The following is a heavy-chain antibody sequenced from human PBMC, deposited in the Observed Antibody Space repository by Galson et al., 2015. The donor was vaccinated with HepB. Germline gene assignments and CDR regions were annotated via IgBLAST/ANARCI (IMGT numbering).Heavy chain of an antibody. CDR2: ISYGGSNK. D-gene: IGHD3-22*01. CDR3: ARDRTYYYDSSGPFDY. CDR1: GFTFSSYA. J-gene: IGHJ4*02. V-gene: IGHV3-30*04. Sequence: SLRLSCAASGFTFSSYAMHWVRQAPGKGLEWVAVISYGGSNKYYADSVKGRFTISRDNSKNTLYLQMNSLRAEDTAVYYCARDRTYYYDSSGPFDYWGQGTLVTVSS.